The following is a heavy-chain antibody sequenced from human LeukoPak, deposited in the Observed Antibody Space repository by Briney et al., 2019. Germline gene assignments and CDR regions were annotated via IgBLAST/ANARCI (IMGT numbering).Heavy chain of an antibody. D-gene: IGHD3-22*01. V-gene: IGHV3-21*01. CDR2: ISSSSSYI. CDR3: ARDLRSYYYDSSGYYVDY. J-gene: IGHJ4*02. Sequence: GGSLRLSCAASGLTFSNAWMSWVRQAPGKGLEWVSSISSSSSYIYYADSVKGRFTISRDNAKNSLYLQMNSLRAEDTAVYYCARDLRSYYYDSSGYYVDYWGQGTLVTVSS. CDR1: GLTFSNAW.